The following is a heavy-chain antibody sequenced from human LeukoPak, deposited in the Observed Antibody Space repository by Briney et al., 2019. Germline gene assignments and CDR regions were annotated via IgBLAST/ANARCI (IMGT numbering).Heavy chain of an antibody. D-gene: IGHD2-15*01. J-gene: IGHJ4*02. Sequence: PGGSLRLSCAASGLTVSSNYMSWVRQAPGKGLEFVSIIYSGGNTYYADSMKGRFTISRDNYKNTLYLQMNSLRAEDTAVYFCARPRRYCNSDTCYSGHDYWGQGTLVTVSS. CDR1: GLTVSSNY. CDR2: IYSGGNT. CDR3: ARPRRYCNSDTCYSGHDY. V-gene: IGHV3-53*01.